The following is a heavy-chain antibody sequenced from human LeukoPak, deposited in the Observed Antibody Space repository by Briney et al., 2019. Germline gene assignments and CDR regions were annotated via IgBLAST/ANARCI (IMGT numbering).Heavy chain of an antibody. CDR1: GFTCSSYA. CDR2: ISYDGSNK. Sequence: PGGSLRLSCAASGFTCSSYAMHWVRQAPGKGLEWVAVISYDGSNKYYADSVKGRFTISRDNSKNTLYLQMNSLRAEDTAVYYCARGHDAFDIWGQGTMVTVSS. V-gene: IGHV3-30-3*01. J-gene: IGHJ3*02. CDR3: ARGHDAFDI.